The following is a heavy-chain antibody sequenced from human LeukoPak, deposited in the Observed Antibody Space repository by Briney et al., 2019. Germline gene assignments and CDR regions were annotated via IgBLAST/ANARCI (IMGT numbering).Heavy chain of an antibody. Sequence: KPGASVKVSCKASGYTFTSYAMHWVRQAPGQGLEWMGWISAYNGDTNYAQKLQGRVTMTTDTSTSTAYMELRSLRSDDTAVYYCARDQNRAYYYDSSGYYYTDNFDYWGQGTLVTVSS. CDR2: ISAYNGDT. V-gene: IGHV1-18*01. J-gene: IGHJ4*02. CDR1: GYTFTSYA. CDR3: ARDQNRAYYYDSSGYYYTDNFDY. D-gene: IGHD3-22*01.